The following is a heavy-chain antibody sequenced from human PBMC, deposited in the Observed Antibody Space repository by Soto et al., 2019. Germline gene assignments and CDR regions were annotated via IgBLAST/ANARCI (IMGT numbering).Heavy chain of an antibody. CDR3: SPPPYYDFRSGGQRNYYFDY. CDR1: GFSLSTSGVG. J-gene: IGHJ4*02. Sequence: QITLKESGPTLVKPTQTLTLTCTFSGFSLSTSGVGVGWIRQPPGKALEWLALIYSNDDKRYSPSLTRRLTITKNYDENQVLLTITNMYPVDTATSYCSPPPYYDFRSGGQRNYYFDYWGQGTLVTVSS. CDR2: IYSNDDK. D-gene: IGHD3-3*01. V-gene: IGHV2-5*01.